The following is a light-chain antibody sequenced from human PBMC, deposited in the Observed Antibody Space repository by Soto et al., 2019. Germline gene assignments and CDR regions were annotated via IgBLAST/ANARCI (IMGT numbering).Light chain of an antibody. V-gene: IGLV2-11*01. CDR3: CSNGGGLYV. CDR1: RSDVGAHNH. Sequence: QSALTQPRSVSGSPGQSVTISCTGTRSDVGAHNHVSWYQQHPGEAPKLIIYEVNERPSGVPDRFSGSKSGNTASLTISGLQAEDEAGYHCCSNGGGLYVFGSETNITVL. J-gene: IGLJ1*01. CDR2: EVN.